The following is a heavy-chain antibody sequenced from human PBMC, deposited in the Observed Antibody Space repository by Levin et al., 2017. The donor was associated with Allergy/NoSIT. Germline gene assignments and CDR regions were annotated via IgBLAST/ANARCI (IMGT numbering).Heavy chain of an antibody. CDR2: ISDTGGGT. J-gene: IGHJ4*02. CDR1: GFTFSTYA. CDR3: AIRISAWYFDY. Sequence: GESLKISCAASGFTFSTYAMSWVRQAPGEGLEWVSGISDTGGGTYYSDSVKGRFTISRDNSKNTLYLQMNSLRAEDTAIYYCAIRISAWYFDYWGQGTLVTVSS. D-gene: IGHD6-19*01. V-gene: IGHV3-23*01.